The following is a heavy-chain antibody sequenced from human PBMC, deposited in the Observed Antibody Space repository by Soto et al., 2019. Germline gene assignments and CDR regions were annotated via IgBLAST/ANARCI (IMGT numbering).Heavy chain of an antibody. V-gene: IGHV3-23*01. D-gene: IGHD1-26*01. Sequence: GSLRLSCAASGFTFSSYAMTWVRQAPGKGLEWVSAISAAGGNTYYADSVKGRFTISRDNSKNTLYLQMNSLRAEDTAVYYCAKVRRDSESGSSLYSGQGTLVTVSS. CDR2: ISAAGGNT. J-gene: IGHJ4*02. CDR3: AKVRRDSESGSSLY. CDR1: GFTFSSYA.